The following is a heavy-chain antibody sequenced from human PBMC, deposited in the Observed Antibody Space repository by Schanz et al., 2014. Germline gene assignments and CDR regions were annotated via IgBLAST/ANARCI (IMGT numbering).Heavy chain of an antibody. CDR2: IIPILGIA. D-gene: IGHD3-22*01. J-gene: IGHJ4*02. V-gene: IGHV1-69*08. CDR3: AREYYDSSGYYYCDY. CDR1: GGTFSSYT. Sequence: QVQLVQSGAEVKKPGSSVKVSCKASGGTFSSYTISWVRQAPGQGLEWMGSIIPILGIANYAQKFQGRVTITADRSTSTAYMELSSLTSEDTAMYYCAREYYDSSGYYYCDYWGQGTLVTVSS.